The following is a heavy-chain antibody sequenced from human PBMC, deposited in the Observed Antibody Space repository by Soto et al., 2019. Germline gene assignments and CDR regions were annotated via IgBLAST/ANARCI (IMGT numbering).Heavy chain of an antibody. D-gene: IGHD2-2*01. CDR3: ARGGVEYCSSTSCYGGMDV. Sequence: PSETLSLTCTVSGGSISSGDYYWSWIRQPPGKGLEWIGYIYYSGSTYYNPSLKGRVTISVDTSKNQFSLKLSSVTAADTAVYYCARGGVEYCSSTSCYGGMDVWGQGTTVTVSS. CDR2: IYYSGST. V-gene: IGHV4-30-4*01. CDR1: GGSISSGDYY. J-gene: IGHJ6*02.